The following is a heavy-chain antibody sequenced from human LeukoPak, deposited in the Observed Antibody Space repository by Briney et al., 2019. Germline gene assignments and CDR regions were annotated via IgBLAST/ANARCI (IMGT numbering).Heavy chain of an antibody. CDR3: ARTRRYYYDSSGYCDY. CDR2: INHSGST. J-gene: IGHJ4*02. D-gene: IGHD3-22*01. CDR1: GGSFSGYY. Sequence: SETLSLTCAVYGGSFSGYYWSWIRQPPGKGLEWIGEINHSGSTNYNPSLKSRVTISVDTSKNQFSPKLSSVTAADTAVYYCARTRRYYYDSSGYCDYWGQGTLVTVSS. V-gene: IGHV4-34*01.